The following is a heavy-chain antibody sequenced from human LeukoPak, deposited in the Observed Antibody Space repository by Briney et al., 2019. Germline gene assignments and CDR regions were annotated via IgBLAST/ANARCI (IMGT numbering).Heavy chain of an antibody. J-gene: IGHJ4*02. CDR1: GTTFRNAW. CDR3: STAGFN. CDR2: IKSKPDGGTT. Sequence: GGSLRLSCEVSGTTFRNAWMTWVRQAPGKGLEWVGRIKSKPDGGTTDYAAPVKGRFTISRDDSQNTLYLQTSSLKSEDTAVYYCSTAGFNWGQGTLVSVSS. V-gene: IGHV3-15*01.